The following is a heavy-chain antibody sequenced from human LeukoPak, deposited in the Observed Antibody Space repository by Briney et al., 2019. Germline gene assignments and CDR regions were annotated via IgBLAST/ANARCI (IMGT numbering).Heavy chain of an antibody. CDR1: GYTFTSYD. J-gene: IGHJ4*02. Sequence: ASVKVSCKASGYTFTSYDINWVRQATGQGLEWMGWMNPNSGNTGYAQKFQGRVTITRNTSISTAYMELSSLRSEDTAVYYCARAAVLLWFGEVRAIDYWGQGTLVTVSS. CDR2: MNPNSGNT. D-gene: IGHD3-10*01. CDR3: ARAAVLLWFGEVRAIDY. V-gene: IGHV1-8*03.